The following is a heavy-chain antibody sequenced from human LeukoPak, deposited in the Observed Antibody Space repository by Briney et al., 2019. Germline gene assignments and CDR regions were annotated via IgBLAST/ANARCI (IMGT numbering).Heavy chain of an antibody. J-gene: IGHJ4*02. CDR1: GYTFTSYG. D-gene: IGHD3-22*01. Sequence: GASVKVSCKASGYTFTSYGISWVRQAPGQGLEWMGWISAYNGNTNYAQKLQGRVTMTTDTSTSTAYMELRSLRSDDTAVYYCARYYYDSNGYPGPFDYWGQGTLVTVSS. CDR2: ISAYNGNT. V-gene: IGHV1-18*01. CDR3: ARYYYDSNGYPGPFDY.